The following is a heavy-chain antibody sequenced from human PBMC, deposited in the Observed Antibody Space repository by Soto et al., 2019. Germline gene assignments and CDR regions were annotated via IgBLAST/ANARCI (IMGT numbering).Heavy chain of an antibody. J-gene: IGHJ6*02. V-gene: IGHV3-30-3*01. CDR1: GFTFSNYA. CDR2: ISNDGSNK. D-gene: IGHD4-17*01. Sequence: PGGSLRLSCAASGFTFSNYAMHWVRQSPGKGLEWEAVISNDGSNKYYADSVKGRFTISRDNSKNTLYLQMNSLRDEDTAIFYCARGFYGFSAYFYYGMDVWGQGTTVTVSS. CDR3: ARGFYGFSAYFYYGMDV.